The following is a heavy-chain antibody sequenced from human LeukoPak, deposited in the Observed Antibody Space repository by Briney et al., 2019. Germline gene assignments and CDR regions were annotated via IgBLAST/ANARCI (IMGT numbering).Heavy chain of an antibody. V-gene: IGHV4-34*01. D-gene: IGHD3-22*01. J-gene: IGHJ4*02. CDR3: ARFVYYDSSGYNYFDY. Sequence: SETLSLTCAVYGGSFSGYYWSWIRQPPGKGLEWIGEINHSGSTNYNPSLKSRVTISVDTSKNQFSLELSSVTAADTAVYYCARFVYYDSSGYNYFDYWGQGTLVTVSS. CDR2: INHSGST. CDR1: GGSFSGYY.